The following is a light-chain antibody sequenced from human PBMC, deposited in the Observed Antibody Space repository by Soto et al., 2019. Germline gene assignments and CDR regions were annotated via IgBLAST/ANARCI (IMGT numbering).Light chain of an antibody. V-gene: IGKV1-5*01. J-gene: IGKJ1*01. CDR2: DVS. Sequence: DIQMTQSPSTLSASVGDRVTITCRASQSITTWVAWYQQKPGKAPNLLIYDVSSFQNGVPSRFSGNGSATEFTLTISRLQPDDFATYYCQQYSSYFRAFGQGPRVDIK. CDR3: QQYSSYFRA. CDR1: QSITTW.